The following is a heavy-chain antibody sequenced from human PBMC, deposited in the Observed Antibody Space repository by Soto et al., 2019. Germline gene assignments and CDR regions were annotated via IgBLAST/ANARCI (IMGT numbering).Heavy chain of an antibody. D-gene: IGHD3-22*01. CDR2: INSDGSST. J-gene: IGHJ4*02. V-gene: IGHV3-74*01. Sequence: EVQLEESGGDLVQPGGSLRLSRAASGFTFSSHWMHWVRQAPGKGLVWVSRINSDGSSTTYADSVKGRFTISRDNAKNTLYLQMNSLRAEDTAVYYCAREVDDSSGYYEDYWGQGTLVTVSS. CDR1: GFTFSSHW. CDR3: AREVDDSSGYYEDY.